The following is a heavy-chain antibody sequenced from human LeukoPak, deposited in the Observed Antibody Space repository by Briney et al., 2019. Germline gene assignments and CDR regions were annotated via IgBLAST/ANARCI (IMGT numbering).Heavy chain of an antibody. D-gene: IGHD3-3*01. Sequence: GGSLRLSCAASGFTVSSNYMSWVRQAPGKGLEWVSVIYSGGSTYYADSVKGRFTISRDNAKNTLYLQTNSLRAEDTAVYYCARDTRTIFGVVIAYFDYWGQGTLVTVSS. J-gene: IGHJ4*02. CDR2: IYSGGST. V-gene: IGHV3-66*01. CDR3: ARDTRTIFGVVIAYFDY. CDR1: GFTVSSNY.